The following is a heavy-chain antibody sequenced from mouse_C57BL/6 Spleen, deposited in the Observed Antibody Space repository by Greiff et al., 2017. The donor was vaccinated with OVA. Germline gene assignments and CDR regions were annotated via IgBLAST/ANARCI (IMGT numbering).Heavy chain of an antibody. D-gene: IGHD2-1*01. CDR3: AKGGNFFAY. J-gene: IGHJ3*01. Sequence: VQLQQPGAELVKPGASVKLSCKASGYTFTSYWMHWVKQRPGQGLEWIGMIHTNSGSTNYNEKIKSKATLTVDKSSSPAYMQLSSLTSEDSAVYYCAKGGNFFAYWGQGTLVTVSA. CDR1: GYTFTSYW. CDR2: IHTNSGST. V-gene: IGHV1-64*01.